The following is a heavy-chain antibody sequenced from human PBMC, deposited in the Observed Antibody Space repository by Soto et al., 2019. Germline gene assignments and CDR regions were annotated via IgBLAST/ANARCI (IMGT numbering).Heavy chain of an antibody. CDR3: AKDPPTTGTTFDY. J-gene: IGHJ4*02. CDR1: GFTFSSFA. D-gene: IGHD1-1*01. CDR2: INKSGGST. Sequence: GGALRLSCAASGFTFSSFAMSWVRQAPGKGLEWVSTINKSGGSTYYADSVKGRFTISRDNSKNMLFLQINGLRAEDTAVYYCAKDPPTTGTTFDYWGRGTLVTVSS. V-gene: IGHV3-23*01.